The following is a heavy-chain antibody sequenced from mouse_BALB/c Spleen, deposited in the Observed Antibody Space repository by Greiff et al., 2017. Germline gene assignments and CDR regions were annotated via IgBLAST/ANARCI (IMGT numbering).Heavy chain of an antibody. D-gene: IGHD2-2*01. CDR1: GYTFTSYY. V-gene: IGHV1S81*02. CDR2: INPSNGGT. CDR3: TRSHWAYGYDRGYYAMDY. Sequence: SGAELVKPGASVKLSCKASGYTFTSYYMYWVKQRPGQGLEWIGEINPSNGGTNFNEKFKSKATLTVDKSSSTAYMQLSSLTSEDSAVYYWTRSHWAYGYDRGYYAMDYWGQGTSVTVSS. J-gene: IGHJ4*01.